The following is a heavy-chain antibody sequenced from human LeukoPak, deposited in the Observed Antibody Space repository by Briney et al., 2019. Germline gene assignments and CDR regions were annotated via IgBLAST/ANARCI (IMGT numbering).Heavy chain of an antibody. Sequence: GASVKVSCKASGGTFSSYAISWVRQAPGQGLEWMGGIIPIFGTANYAQKFQGRVTITADESTSTAYMELSSLRSEDTAVYYCAREWGFYDFWSGPFDYWGQGTLVTVSS. CDR3: AREWGFYDFWSGPFDY. J-gene: IGHJ4*02. CDR2: IIPIFGTA. D-gene: IGHD3-3*01. CDR1: GGTFSSYA. V-gene: IGHV1-69*13.